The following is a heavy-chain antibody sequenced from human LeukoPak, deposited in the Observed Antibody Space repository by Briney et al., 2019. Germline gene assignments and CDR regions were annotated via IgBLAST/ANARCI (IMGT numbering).Heavy chain of an antibody. Sequence: SETLSLTCAVYGGSFSGYYWSWIRQPPGKGLEWIGEINHSGSTYYNPSLKSRVTISVDTSKNQFSLKLSSVTAADTAVYYCARDRWELVRTFDYWGQGTLVTVSS. CDR2: INHSGST. CDR3: ARDRWELVRTFDY. CDR1: GGSFSGYY. J-gene: IGHJ4*02. D-gene: IGHD1-26*01. V-gene: IGHV4-34*01.